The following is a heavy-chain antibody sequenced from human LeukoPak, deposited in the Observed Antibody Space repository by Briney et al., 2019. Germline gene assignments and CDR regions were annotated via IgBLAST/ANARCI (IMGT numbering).Heavy chain of an antibody. Sequence: GGSLRLSCAASGFTFSSYGMPWVRQAPGKGLEWVAVISYDGSNKYYADSVEGRFTISRDNSKNTLYLQMNSLRAEDTAVYYCAKDRTIVGAISWGQGTLVTVSS. V-gene: IGHV3-30*18. CDR1: GFTFSSYG. CDR3: AKDRTIVGAIS. CDR2: ISYDGSNK. D-gene: IGHD1-26*01. J-gene: IGHJ5*02.